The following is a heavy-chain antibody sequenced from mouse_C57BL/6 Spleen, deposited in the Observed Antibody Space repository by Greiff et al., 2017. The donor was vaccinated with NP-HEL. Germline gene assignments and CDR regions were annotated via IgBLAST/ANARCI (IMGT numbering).Heavy chain of an antibody. V-gene: IGHV5-17*01. D-gene: IGHD4-1*01. Sequence: EVQVVESGGGLVKPGGSLKLSCAASGFTFSDYGMHWVRQAPEKGLEWVAYISSGSSTIYYADTVKGRFTISRDNAKNTLFLQMTSLRSEDTAMYYCGMEGWDESMDYWGQGTSVTVSS. CDR3: GMEGWDESMDY. J-gene: IGHJ4*01. CDR1: GFTFSDYG. CDR2: ISSGSSTI.